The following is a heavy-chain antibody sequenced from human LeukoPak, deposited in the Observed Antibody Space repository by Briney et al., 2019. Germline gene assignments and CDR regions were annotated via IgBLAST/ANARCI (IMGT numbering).Heavy chain of an antibody. CDR2: SNAGNGNT. CDR1: GYTFTSYA. V-gene: IGHV1-3*02. CDR3: ARVGYAGAFDI. J-gene: IGHJ3*02. Sequence: ASVKVSCKASGYTFTSYAMRWVRQAPGRRLEWMGWSNAGNGNTKYSQEFQGRVTITRDTSASTAYMELSSLRSEDIAVYYCARVGYAGAFDIWGQGTMVTVSS. D-gene: IGHD5-12*01.